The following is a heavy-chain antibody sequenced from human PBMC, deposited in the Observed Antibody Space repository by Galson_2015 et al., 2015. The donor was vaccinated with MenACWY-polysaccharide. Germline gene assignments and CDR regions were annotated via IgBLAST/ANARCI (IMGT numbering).Heavy chain of an antibody. CDR2: IYYSGST. D-gene: IGHD3-22*01. V-gene: IGHV4-31*03. CDR3: ARASTYDSSRRGSDY. J-gene: IGHJ4*02. CDR1: GGSISSGGYY. Sequence: LSLTCTVSGGSISSGGYYWSWIRQHPGKGLEWIGYIYYSGSTYYNPSLKSRVTISVDTSKNQFSLKLTSVTAADTAVYYCARASTYDSSRRGSDYWGQGTLVTVSS.